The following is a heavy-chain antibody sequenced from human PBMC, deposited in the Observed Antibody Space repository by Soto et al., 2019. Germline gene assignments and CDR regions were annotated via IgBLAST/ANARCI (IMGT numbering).Heavy chain of an antibody. J-gene: IGHJ4*02. D-gene: IGHD2-15*01. CDR3: ARSEYCSGGTCYSLSPYYFDY. CDR2: ISGSGGST. V-gene: IGHV3-23*01. Sequence: GGSLRLSCAASGFTFSGYAMSWVRQAPGKGLEWVSSISGSGGSTYYADSVKGRFTISRDNSKNTLYLQMNSLRAEDTAVYYCARSEYCSGGTCYSLSPYYFDYWGQGTLVTVSS. CDR1: GFTFSGYA.